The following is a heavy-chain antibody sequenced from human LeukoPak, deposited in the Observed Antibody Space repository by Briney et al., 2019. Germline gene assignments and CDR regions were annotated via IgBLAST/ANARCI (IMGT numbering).Heavy chain of an antibody. V-gene: IGHV1-69*04. J-gene: IGHJ4*02. CDR1: GGTFSSYA. D-gene: IGHD5-18*01. CDR2: IIPILGIA. CDR3: ARDRYSYGFEPLGY. Sequence: SVKVSCKASGGTFSSYAISWVRQAPGQGLEWMGRIIPILGIANYAQKFQGRVTITADKSTSTAYMELNSLRAEDTAVYYCARDRYSYGFEPLGYWGQGTLVTVSS.